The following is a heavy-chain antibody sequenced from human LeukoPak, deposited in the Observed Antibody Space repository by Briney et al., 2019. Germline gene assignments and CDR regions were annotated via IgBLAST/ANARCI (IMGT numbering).Heavy chain of an antibody. Sequence: GGSLRLSCAASGFTFSDHGMNWFRQAPGKGLEWVSYISPDTTTTYYADSVKGRFTISRDNAKNSLYLQVNSLRAEDTALYYCTRRLASWGQGTLVTVSS. CDR2: ISPDTTTT. V-gene: IGHV3-48*01. J-gene: IGHJ4*02. CDR1: GFTFSDHG. CDR3: TRRLAS.